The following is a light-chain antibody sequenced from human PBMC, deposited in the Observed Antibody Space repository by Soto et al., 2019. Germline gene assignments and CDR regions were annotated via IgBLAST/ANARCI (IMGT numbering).Light chain of an antibody. Sequence: EIVLTQSPGTLSLSPGERATLTCRASQSVSSSYLAWYQQKPGQAPRLLISGASNRATGIPDRFSGSGSGTDFTLTISTLEPEDFAVYYCQQYDTFGQGTKVEIK. CDR2: GAS. V-gene: IGKV3-20*01. CDR1: QSVSSSY. J-gene: IGKJ1*01. CDR3: QQYDT.